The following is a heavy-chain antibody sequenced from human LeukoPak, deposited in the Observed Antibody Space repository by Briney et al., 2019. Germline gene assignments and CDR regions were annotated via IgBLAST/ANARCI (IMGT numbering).Heavy chain of an antibody. D-gene: IGHD2-21*01. J-gene: IGHJ6*02. CDR1: GGSISSGGYY. CDR2: IYYSGST. Sequence: SQTLSLTCTVSGGSISSGGYYWSWIRQHPGKSLEWIGYIYYSGSTYYNPSLKSRVTISVDTSKNQFSLKLSSVTAADTAVYYCARGLVIPYYYGMDVWGQGTTVTVSS. V-gene: IGHV4-31*03. CDR3: ARGLVIPYYYGMDV.